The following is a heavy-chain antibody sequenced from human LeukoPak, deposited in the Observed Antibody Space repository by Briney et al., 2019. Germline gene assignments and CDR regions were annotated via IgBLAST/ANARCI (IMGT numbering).Heavy chain of an antibody. V-gene: IGHV1-18*01. Sequence: ASVKVSCKASGYTFTSYGISWVRKAPGQGLEWMGWISAYNGNTNYAQKLQGRVTMTTDTSTSTAYMELRSLRSDDTAVYYCARCLLSRNYYYYYMDVWGKGTTVTVSS. J-gene: IGHJ6*03. CDR1: GYTFTSYG. CDR2: ISAYNGNT. D-gene: IGHD5/OR15-5a*01. CDR3: ARCLLSRNYYYYYMDV.